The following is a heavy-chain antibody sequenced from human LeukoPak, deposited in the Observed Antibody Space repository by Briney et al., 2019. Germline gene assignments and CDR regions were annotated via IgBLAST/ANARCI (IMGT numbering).Heavy chain of an antibody. CDR3: ARAGFNNWFDP. D-gene: IGHD3-10*01. Sequence: GGALRLSCAASGFTFSSYWMHWVRQAPGKGLVGVSRINSDGSSTIYADSVKGRFTISRDNAKNTLYLQMNSLRAEDTAVYYCARAGFNNWFDPWGQGTLVTGSS. J-gene: IGHJ5*02. CDR1: GFTFSSYW. CDR2: INSDGSST. V-gene: IGHV3-74*01.